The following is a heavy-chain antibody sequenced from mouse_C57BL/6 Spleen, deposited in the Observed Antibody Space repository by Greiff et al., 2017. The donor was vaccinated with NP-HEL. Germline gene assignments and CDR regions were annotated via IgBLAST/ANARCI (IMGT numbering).Heavy chain of an antibody. J-gene: IGHJ3*01. Sequence: VQLKESGGGLVQPGGSLKLSCAASGFTFSDYYMYWVRQTPEKRLEWVAYISNGGGSTYYPDTVKGRFTISRDNAKNTLYLQMSRLKSEDTAMYYCARQGATGAWFAYWGQGTLVTVSA. D-gene: IGHD3-1*01. CDR2: ISNGGGST. CDR1: GFTFSDYY. CDR3: ARQGATGAWFAY. V-gene: IGHV5-12*01.